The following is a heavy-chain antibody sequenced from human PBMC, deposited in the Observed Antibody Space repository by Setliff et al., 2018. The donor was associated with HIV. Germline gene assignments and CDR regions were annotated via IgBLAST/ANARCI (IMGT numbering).Heavy chain of an antibody. J-gene: IGHJ3*02. CDR2: INPGNGNT. D-gene: IGHD2-2*01. V-gene: IGHV1-3*01. CDR1: GYTFTNYA. Sequence: ASVKVSCKASGYTFTNYAIHWVRQAPGQRLEWMGWINPGNGNTKYSQKFQGRVTISVDTAKNQFSLKLSSVTAADTAVYYCAREGGTTPRHPIVVVPGDIETYDAFDIWGQGTMVTVSS. CDR3: AREGGTTPRHPIVVVPGDIETYDAFDI.